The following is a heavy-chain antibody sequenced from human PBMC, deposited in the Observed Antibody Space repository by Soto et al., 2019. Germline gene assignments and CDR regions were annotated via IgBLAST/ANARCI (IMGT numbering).Heavy chain of an antibody. V-gene: IGHV1-69*01. CDR1: GGTFSSYA. J-gene: IGHJ5*02. Sequence: QVQLVKSGAEVKKPGSSVKVSCKASGGTFSSYAISWVRQAPGQGLEWMGGIIPIFGTANYAQKFQGRVTITADESTSTAYMELSSLRSEDTAVYYCARGDYDFWSGYHRYNWFDPWGQGTLVTVSS. CDR2: IIPIFGTA. D-gene: IGHD3-3*01. CDR3: ARGDYDFWSGYHRYNWFDP.